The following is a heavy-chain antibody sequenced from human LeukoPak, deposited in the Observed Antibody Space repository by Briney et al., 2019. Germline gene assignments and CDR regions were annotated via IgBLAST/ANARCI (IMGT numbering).Heavy chain of an antibody. CDR1: GFTFSSYW. V-gene: IGHV3-7*01. J-gene: IGHJ4*02. CDR2: IKQDGSEK. D-gene: IGHD1-26*01. CDR3: ARDGGVGATILEYYFDY. Sequence: PGGSLRLSCAASGFTFSSYWMSWVRQAPGKGLEGVAKIKQDGSEKYYVDSVKGRFTISRDNAKNSLYLQMNSLRAEDTAVYYCARDGGVGATILEYYFDYWGQGTLVTVSS.